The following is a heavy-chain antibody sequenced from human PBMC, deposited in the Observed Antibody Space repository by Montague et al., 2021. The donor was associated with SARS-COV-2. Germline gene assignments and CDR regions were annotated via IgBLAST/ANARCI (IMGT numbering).Heavy chain of an antibody. J-gene: IGHJ4*02. Sequence: CAISGDSVSSNSAAWNWIRQSPSRGLEWLGRTYYRSKWYNDYALTVKSRITINPDTSKNQFSLQLNSVTPEDTAVYYCARDRSWLILGELDYWGQGTLVTVSS. CDR3: ARDRSWLILGELDY. V-gene: IGHV6-1*01. CDR2: TYYRSKWYN. CDR1: GDSVSSNSAA. D-gene: IGHD6-19*01.